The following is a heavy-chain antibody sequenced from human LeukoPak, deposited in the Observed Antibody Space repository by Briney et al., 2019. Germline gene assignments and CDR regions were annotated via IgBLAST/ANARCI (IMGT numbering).Heavy chain of an antibody. CDR1: GYTFTSYG. CDR2: ISAYNGNT. V-gene: IGHV1-18*01. Sequence: GASVKVSCKASGYTFTSYGISWVRQAPGQGLEWMGWISAYNGNTNYAQKLQGRVTMTTDTSTSTAYMELRSLRSDDTAVYYCARSDTAMEKYGRVIWFDPWGQGTLVTVSS. J-gene: IGHJ5*02. D-gene: IGHD5-18*01. CDR3: ARSDTAMEKYGRVIWFDP.